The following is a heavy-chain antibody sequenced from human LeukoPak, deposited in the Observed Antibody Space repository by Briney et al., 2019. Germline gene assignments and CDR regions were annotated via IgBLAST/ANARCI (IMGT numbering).Heavy chain of an antibody. V-gene: IGHV3-48*03. D-gene: IGHD6-19*01. CDR2: ISSSGSIK. CDR3: ASPWRSSGWYAFDI. J-gene: IGHJ3*02. CDR1: GFTFSTYE. Sequence: HPGGSLRLSCAASGFTFSTYEMNRVRQAPGKGLEWISFISSSGSIKYYADSLKGRFTISRDNAKSSLYLQMNSLRAEDTAVYYCASPWRSSGWYAFDIWGQGTMVTVSS.